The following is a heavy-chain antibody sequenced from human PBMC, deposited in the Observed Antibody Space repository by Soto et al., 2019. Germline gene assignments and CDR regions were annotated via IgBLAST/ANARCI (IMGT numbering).Heavy chain of an antibody. Sequence: ASVKVSCKASGYTFTSYDINWVRQATGQGLEWMGWMNPNSGNTGYAQKFQGRVTMTRNTSISTAYMELSSLRSEDTAVYYCARGRIMITFGGVIAREHYMDVWGKGTTVTVSS. D-gene: IGHD3-16*02. J-gene: IGHJ6*03. CDR3: ARGRIMITFGGVIAREHYMDV. V-gene: IGHV1-8*01. CDR1: GYTFTSYD. CDR2: MNPNSGNT.